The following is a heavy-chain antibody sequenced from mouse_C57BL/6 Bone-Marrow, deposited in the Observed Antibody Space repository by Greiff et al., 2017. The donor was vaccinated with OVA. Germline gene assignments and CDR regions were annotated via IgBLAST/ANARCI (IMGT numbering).Heavy chain of an antibody. D-gene: IGHD2-5*01. Sequence: EVMLVESGGGLVKPGASLKLSCAASGFTFSSYSMSWVRQTPEKRLEWVATISDGGSYTYYPDNVKGRFTISRDNAKNNLYLQMSHLKSEDTAMYYCARGSNYVAYWGQGTMVTVSA. CDR1: GFTFSSYS. V-gene: IGHV5-4*03. CDR2: ISDGGSYT. CDR3: ARGSNYVAY. J-gene: IGHJ3*01.